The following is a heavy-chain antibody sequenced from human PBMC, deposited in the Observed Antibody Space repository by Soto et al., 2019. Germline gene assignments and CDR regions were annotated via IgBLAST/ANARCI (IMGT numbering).Heavy chain of an antibody. J-gene: IGHJ6*03. CDR1: GYSFTSYW. D-gene: IGHD4-4*01. V-gene: IGHV5-51*01. Sequence: GESLKISCKGSGYSFTSYWIGWVRQMPGKGLEWMGIIYPGDSDTRYSPSFQGQVTISADKSISTAYLQWSSLKASDTAMYYCARLGHSNYQANYMDVWGKGTTVTVSS. CDR2: IYPGDSDT. CDR3: ARLGHSNYQANYMDV.